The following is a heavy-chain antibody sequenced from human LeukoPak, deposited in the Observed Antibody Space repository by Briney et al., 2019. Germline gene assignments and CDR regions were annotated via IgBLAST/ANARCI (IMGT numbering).Heavy chain of an antibody. V-gene: IGHV3-33*06. D-gene: IGHD6-6*01. CDR2: MWYDGSKD. CDR3: AKDRETYEYTFDY. J-gene: IGHJ4*02. CDR1: GFSFSTYG. Sequence: GKSLRPSCAASGFSFSTYGIHWVRQAPGKGLEWVAVMWYDGSKDYYADSVKGRFTISRDTSKNTLYLQMNNLRAEDTAVYYCAKDRETYEYTFDYWGQRTLVTVSS.